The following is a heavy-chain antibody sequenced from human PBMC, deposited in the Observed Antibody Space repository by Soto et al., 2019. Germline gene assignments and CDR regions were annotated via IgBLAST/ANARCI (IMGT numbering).Heavy chain of an antibody. CDR2: IWYDGSNK. Sequence: QVQLVESGGGVVQPGSSLRLSCAASGFTFSNYGMHWVRQAPGKGLEWVAVIWYDGSNKYYADSVKGRFTISRDNSQNTLYLQMNSLRAEDTAVYYCARDAGNWFDPWGQGTLVTVSS. V-gene: IGHV3-33*01. CDR3: ARDAGNWFDP. D-gene: IGHD3-10*01. J-gene: IGHJ5*02. CDR1: GFTFSNYG.